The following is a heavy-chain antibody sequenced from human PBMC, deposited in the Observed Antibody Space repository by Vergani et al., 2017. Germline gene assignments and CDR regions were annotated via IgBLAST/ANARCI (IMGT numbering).Heavy chain of an antibody. CDR2: IIWNGGST. D-gene: IGHD6-19*01. J-gene: IGHJ3*02. Sequence: EVQLVESGGGLVKPGGSLRLSCAASGFTFSSYGMHWVRQAPVKGLEWVSSIIWNGGSTAYADSVKGRFIISRDNAKNSLYLQMNSLRAEDTALYYCARDGVAVAGIREDAFDIWGQGTMVTVSS. V-gene: IGHV3-20*04. CDR1: GFTFSSYG. CDR3: ARDGVAVAGIREDAFDI.